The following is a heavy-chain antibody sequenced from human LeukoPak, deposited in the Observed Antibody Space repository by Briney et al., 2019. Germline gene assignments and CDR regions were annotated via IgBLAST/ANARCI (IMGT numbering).Heavy chain of an antibody. CDR1: GLTFSDYY. V-gene: IGHV3-11*04. CDR3: AKLILTGYFGFDY. D-gene: IGHD3-9*01. J-gene: IGHJ4*02. Sequence: GGSLRLSCAASGLTFSDYYMSWIRQAPGKGLEWVSYISSSGSTIYYADSVKGRFTISRDNAKNSLYLQMNSLRAEDTAVYYCAKLILTGYFGFDYWGQGTLVTVSS. CDR2: ISSSGSTI.